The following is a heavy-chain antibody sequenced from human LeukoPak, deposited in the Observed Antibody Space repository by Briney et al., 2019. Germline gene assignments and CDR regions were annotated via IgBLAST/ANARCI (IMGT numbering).Heavy chain of an antibody. Sequence: GGSLRLSCAASGFTFSSYSMNWVRQAPGKGLEWVSSISSSSSYIYYADSVKGRFTISRDNAKNSLYLQMNSLRAEDTAVYYCARPRLEGLGFDYWGQGTLVTVSS. D-gene: IGHD3-3*01. CDR3: ARPRLEGLGFDY. V-gene: IGHV3-21*01. CDR2: ISSSSSYI. J-gene: IGHJ4*02. CDR1: GFTFSSYS.